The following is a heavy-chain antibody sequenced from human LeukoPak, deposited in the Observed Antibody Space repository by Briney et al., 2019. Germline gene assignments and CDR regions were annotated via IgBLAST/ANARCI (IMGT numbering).Heavy chain of an antibody. CDR3: AKDISQRCSGGSCYSDVVFQH. J-gene: IGHJ1*01. V-gene: IGHV3-43D*04. Sequence: GGSLRLSCAASGFTFDDYAMHWVRQAPGKGLEWVSLISWDGGSTYYADSVKCRFTISRDNSKNSLYLQMNSLRAEDTALYYCAKDISQRCSGGSCYSDVVFQHWGQGTLVTVSS. D-gene: IGHD2-15*01. CDR2: ISWDGGST. CDR1: GFTFDDYA.